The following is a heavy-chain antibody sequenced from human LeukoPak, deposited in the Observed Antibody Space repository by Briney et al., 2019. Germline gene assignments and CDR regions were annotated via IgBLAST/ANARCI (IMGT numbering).Heavy chain of an antibody. CDR2: TRNKANSYTT. D-gene: IGHD3-22*01. Sequence: GGSLRLSCAVSGFSFSDAWMSWVRQTPGKGLEWVGRTRNKANSYTTEYAASVKGRFTISRDDSKNSLYLQMNSLKTEDTAVYYCARGGPHYDSSGYHLHDAFDIWGQGTMVTVSS. V-gene: IGHV3-72*01. CDR1: GFSFSDAW. J-gene: IGHJ3*02. CDR3: ARGGPHYDSSGYHLHDAFDI.